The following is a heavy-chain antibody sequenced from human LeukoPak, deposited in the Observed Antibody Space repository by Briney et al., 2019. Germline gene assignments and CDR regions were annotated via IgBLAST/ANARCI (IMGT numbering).Heavy chain of an antibody. CDR1: GGSISTYY. J-gene: IGHJ4*02. Sequence: SETLSLTCSVSGGSISTYYWNWIRQPAGKGLEWIGRTRRSGTTNYNPSLKSRVTMSADTSKNQLSLKLSSVTAADTAVYYCARDFGSSIEYYFEDRGQGILVTVSS. CDR2: TRRSGTT. CDR3: ARDFGSSIEYYFED. D-gene: IGHD6-19*01. V-gene: IGHV4-4*07.